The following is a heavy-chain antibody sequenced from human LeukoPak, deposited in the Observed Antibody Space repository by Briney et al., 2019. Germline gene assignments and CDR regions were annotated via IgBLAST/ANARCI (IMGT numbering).Heavy chain of an antibody. Sequence: GGSLRLSCTASGFTFSSFAMHWVRRAPGKGLEWVAVISYDGSNKYFADSVRGRFTISRDNSKNTLFLQMNSLRAEDTAVYYCARDQMISAAGLDYWGQGTLVTVSS. CDR3: ARDQMISAAGLDY. V-gene: IGHV3-30-3*01. J-gene: IGHJ4*02. CDR1: GFTFSSFA. CDR2: ISYDGSNK. D-gene: IGHD6-13*01.